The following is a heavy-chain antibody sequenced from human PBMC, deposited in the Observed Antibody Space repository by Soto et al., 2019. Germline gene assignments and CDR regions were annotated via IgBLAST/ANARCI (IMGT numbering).Heavy chain of an antibody. J-gene: IGHJ6*02. CDR3: ARQAEGGYNYGYGMDV. CDR2: INAGNGNT. D-gene: IGHD5-12*01. V-gene: IGHV1-3*01. Sequence: ASVKVSCKASGYTFTSYAMHWVRQAPGQRLEWMGWINAGNGNTKYSQKFQGRVTITRDTSASTAYMELSSLRSEDTAVYYCARQAEGGYNYGYGMDVWGQGTMVTFSS. CDR1: GYTFTSYA.